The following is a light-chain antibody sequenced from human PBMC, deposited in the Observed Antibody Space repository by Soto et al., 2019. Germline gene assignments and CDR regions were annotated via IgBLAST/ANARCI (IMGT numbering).Light chain of an antibody. CDR2: SNN. Sequence: QAVVTQPPSASGTPGQRVTISCSGSSSNIGSNTVNWYQQLPGTAPKLLIYSNNQRPSGVPDRFSGSKSATSVSLAISGLQSEDEANYCCAAWDDSLNGPVFGGGTKLTVL. CDR3: AAWDDSLNGPV. J-gene: IGLJ3*02. CDR1: SSNIGSNT. V-gene: IGLV1-44*01.